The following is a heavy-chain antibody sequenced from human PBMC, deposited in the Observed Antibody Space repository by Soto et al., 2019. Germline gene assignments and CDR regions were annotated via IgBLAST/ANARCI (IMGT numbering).Heavy chain of an antibody. Sequence: PSETLSLTCSVSGGSIGSYYWSWIRQPPGKGLEWIGYIYYSGSTNYNPSLKSRVTISVDTSKNQFSLNLSSLTAADTAVYYCARGGWRQIDYWGQGTLVTGS. D-gene: IGHD3-3*01. J-gene: IGHJ4*02. CDR1: GGSIGSYY. CDR3: ARGGWRQIDY. V-gene: IGHV4-59*08. CDR2: IYYSGST.